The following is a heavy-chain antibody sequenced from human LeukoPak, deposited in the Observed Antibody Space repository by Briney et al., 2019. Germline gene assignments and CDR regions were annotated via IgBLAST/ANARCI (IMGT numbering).Heavy chain of an antibody. CDR1: GFAFSSYS. D-gene: IGHD5-12*01. Sequence: GGSLRLSCAASGFAFSSYSMNWVRQAPGKGLEWVSYISSSSSTIYYADSVKGRFTISRDNAKNSLYLQMNSLRAEDTAVYYCARGLGWLRFDPWGQGTLVTVSS. J-gene: IGHJ5*02. CDR2: ISSSSSTI. V-gene: IGHV3-48*01. CDR3: ARGLGWLRFDP.